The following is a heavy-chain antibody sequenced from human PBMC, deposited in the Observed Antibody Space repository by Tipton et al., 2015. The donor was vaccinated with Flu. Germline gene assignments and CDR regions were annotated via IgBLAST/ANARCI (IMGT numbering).Heavy chain of an antibody. V-gene: IGHV3-7*03. Sequence: GSLRLSCAASGFTFRSYWMSWVRQAPGKGLEWVANIKQDGSEKYYVDSVKGRFTTSRDNAKNSLYLQMNSLRAEDTAVYYCARRTGDYWGQGTLVTVSS. CDR3: ARRTGDY. CDR2: IKQDGSEK. D-gene: IGHD1-14*01. J-gene: IGHJ4*02. CDR1: GFTFRSYW.